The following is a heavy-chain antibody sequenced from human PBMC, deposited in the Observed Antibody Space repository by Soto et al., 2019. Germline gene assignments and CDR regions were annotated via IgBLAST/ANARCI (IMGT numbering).Heavy chain of an antibody. CDR1: GFTFSSYW. D-gene: IGHD6-19*01. Sequence: EVQLVESGGGLVQPGGSLRLSCAASGFTFSSYWMSWVRQAPGKGLEWVANIKQDGSEKYYVDSVKGRFTISRDNAKNXLXXQMNSLRAEDTAVYYCARGIGIAVAGWVVYYGMDVWGQGTTVTVSS. V-gene: IGHV3-7*04. CDR3: ARGIGIAVAGWVVYYGMDV. J-gene: IGHJ6*02. CDR2: IKQDGSEK.